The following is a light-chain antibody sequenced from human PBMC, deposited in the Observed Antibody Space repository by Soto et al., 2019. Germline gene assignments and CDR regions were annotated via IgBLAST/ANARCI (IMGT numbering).Light chain of an antibody. CDR3: KSSVSSLHAVI. Sequence: QSVLTQPPSVAGAPGQRCTISCTGSSSNIGEGYDVHWYQQLPGTAPKLLIYGNSNRPSGVPDRFSGYKSGTSASLTITGLQAEDADDYCCKSSVSSLHAVIFGGGTQLTVL. V-gene: IGLV1-40*01. CDR1: SSNIGEGYD. CDR2: GNS. J-gene: IGLJ2*01.